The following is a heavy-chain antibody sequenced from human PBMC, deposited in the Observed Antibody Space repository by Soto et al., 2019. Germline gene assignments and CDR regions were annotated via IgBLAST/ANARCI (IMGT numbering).Heavy chain of an antibody. CDR3: ARVEANYDFWSGYYYGMDV. J-gene: IGHJ6*02. D-gene: IGHD3-3*01. CDR2: ISSSGSTI. Sequence: GGSLRLSCAASGFTFSDYYMSWIRQAPGKGLEWVSYISSSGSTIYYADSVKGRFTISRDNAKNSLYLQMNSLRAEDTAVYYCARVEANYDFWSGYYYGMDVWGQGTTVTVSS. V-gene: IGHV3-11*01. CDR1: GFTFSDYY.